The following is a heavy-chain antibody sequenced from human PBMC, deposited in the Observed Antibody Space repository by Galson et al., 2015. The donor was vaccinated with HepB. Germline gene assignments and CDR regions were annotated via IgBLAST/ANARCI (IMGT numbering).Heavy chain of an antibody. CDR3: ARLVGAEFDNSGVDY. Sequence: SLRLSCAASGFTFSAYAMHWVRQAPGMGLEWVAVISYDGAGKYYADSVKGRFTISRDNSRNTLYLQMNSLRAEDTAVYYCARLVGAEFDNSGVDYWGQGTLVSVSS. CDR1: GFTFSAYA. CDR2: ISYDGAGK. V-gene: IGHV3-30-3*01. D-gene: IGHD3-22*01. J-gene: IGHJ4*02.